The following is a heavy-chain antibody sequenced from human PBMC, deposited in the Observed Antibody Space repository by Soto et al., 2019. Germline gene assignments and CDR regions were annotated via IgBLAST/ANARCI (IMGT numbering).Heavy chain of an antibody. D-gene: IGHD2-2*02. CDR2: IFSGGAI. V-gene: IGHV3-53*01. Sequence: EEHLVESGGTLIQPGGSLRLSCAASGFSVTNSFMNWVRRARGKGLEWVSIIFSGGAIYYADSVKGRFTISRRCSKNTLYLQVSMLRAEDTAMYYCARGDYNYGGKGTMVTFSS. CDR1: GFSVTNSF. J-gene: IGHJ4*02. CDR3: ARGDYNY.